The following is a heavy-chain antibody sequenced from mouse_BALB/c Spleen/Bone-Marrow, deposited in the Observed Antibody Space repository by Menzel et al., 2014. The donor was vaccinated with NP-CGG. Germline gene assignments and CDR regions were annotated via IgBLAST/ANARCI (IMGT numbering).Heavy chain of an antibody. V-gene: IGHV1-80*01. CDR1: GYAFSTYW. J-gene: IGHJ2*02. CDR2: IYPGDGDT. D-gene: IGHD1-1*01. Sequence: VQLQQSGAELVRPGSSVKISCKVSGYAFSTYWMHWVKQRPGQGLEWIGQIYPGDGDTNYNGKFKTKATLTANKSSSTAYMQLSSLTSEVSAVFICARGGTYYSPREYFDFWGQGTSLTVSS. CDR3: ARGGTYYSPREYFDF.